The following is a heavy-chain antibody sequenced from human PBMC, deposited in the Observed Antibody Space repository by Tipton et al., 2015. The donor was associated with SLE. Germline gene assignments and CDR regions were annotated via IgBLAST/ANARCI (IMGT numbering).Heavy chain of an antibody. V-gene: IGHV4-39*07. CDR3: ARISLTERSAFDI. Sequence: TLSLTCTVSGGSTSSSSYYWGWIRQPPGKGLEWIGGIYYSGSTFYHPSLKSRVTISVDTSKNQFSLKLRPVTAADTAVYYCARISLTERSAFDIWGQGTMVTVSS. CDR2: IYYSGST. J-gene: IGHJ3*02. CDR1: GGSTSSSSYY.